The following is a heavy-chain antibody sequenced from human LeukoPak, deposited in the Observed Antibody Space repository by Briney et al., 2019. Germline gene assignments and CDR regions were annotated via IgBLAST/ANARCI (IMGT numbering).Heavy chain of an antibody. V-gene: IGHV3-30-3*01. D-gene: IGHD3-22*01. Sequence: GGSLRLSCAASGFTFSSYAMHWVRQAPGKGLEWVAVISYDGSNKYYADSVKGRFTISRDNSKNTLYLQMNSLRAEDTAVYYCAKDGQYYDSSGYYWDYFDYWGQGTLVTVSS. CDR2: ISYDGSNK. J-gene: IGHJ4*02. CDR1: GFTFSSYA. CDR3: AKDGQYYDSSGYYWDYFDY.